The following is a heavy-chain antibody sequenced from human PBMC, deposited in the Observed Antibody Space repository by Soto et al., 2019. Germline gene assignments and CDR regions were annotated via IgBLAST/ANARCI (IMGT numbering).Heavy chain of an antibody. V-gene: IGHV5-51*01. Sequence: ISCKGSGYSFSSYWIGWVRQMPGKGLEWMGSIYPGNSETRYSPSFQGQVTISADKSISTAYLQWNSLKASDTAIYYCAKRSYSYDPSAFYYWFDPWCQGTLVTVSS. CDR3: AKRSYSYDPSAFYYWFDP. D-gene: IGHD3-22*01. CDR2: IYPGNSET. J-gene: IGHJ5*02. CDR1: GYSFSSYW.